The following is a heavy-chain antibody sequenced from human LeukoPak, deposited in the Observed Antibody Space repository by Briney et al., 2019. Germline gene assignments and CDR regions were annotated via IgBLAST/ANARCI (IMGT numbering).Heavy chain of an antibody. D-gene: IGHD2-8*02. CDR2: VYHSGLT. CDR3: ARGYCTGGNCYSFGY. Sequence: SETLSLTCVVSGASVSTNDWWTWVRQAPGKGLEWIGEVYHSGLTNYSPSLKSRVTMSIDKSKNIFSLNLTSVTAADTALYYCARGYCTGGNCYSFGYWGQGTLVTVSS. V-gene: IGHV4/OR15-8*02. J-gene: IGHJ4*02. CDR1: GASVSTNDW.